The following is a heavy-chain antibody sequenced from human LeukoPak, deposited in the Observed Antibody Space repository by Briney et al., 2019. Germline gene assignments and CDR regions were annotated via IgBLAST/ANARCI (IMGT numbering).Heavy chain of an antibody. CDR1: GYTFTSFH. D-gene: IGHD2-8*01. CDR2: INTGNDHT. Sequence: ASVKVSCKTSGYTFTSFHVHWVRQAPGQGLEWMGWINTGNDHTRYSPKFQGRVTVAMDTSATTAYMELNSLTSEDTAVYYCARKSTNAGGGFDYWGQGTLVAVSS. CDR3: ARKSTNAGGGFDY. V-gene: IGHV1-3*04. J-gene: IGHJ4*02.